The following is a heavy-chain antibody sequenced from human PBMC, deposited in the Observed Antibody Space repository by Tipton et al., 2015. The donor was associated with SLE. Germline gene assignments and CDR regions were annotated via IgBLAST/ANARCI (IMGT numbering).Heavy chain of an antibody. V-gene: IGHV5-51*03. Sequence: VQLVQSGAEVKKPGESLKISCKSSGYSFTTYWIAWVRQMPGKGLEWMGIIYPGDSDTRYSPSFQGQVTISADKSITTAYLQWSGLKASDSAMYYCARSSGHGDADEFDIWGQGTMVIVSS. CDR3: ARSSGHGDADEFDI. J-gene: IGHJ3*02. CDR2: IYPGDSDT. D-gene: IGHD2-21*02. CDR1: GYSFTTYW.